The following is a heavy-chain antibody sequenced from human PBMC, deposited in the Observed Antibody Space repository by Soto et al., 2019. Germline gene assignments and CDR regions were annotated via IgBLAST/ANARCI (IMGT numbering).Heavy chain of an antibody. CDR1: GGSISSSNW. D-gene: IGHD4-17*01. Sequence: QVQLQESGPGLVKPSGTLSLTCAVSGGSISSSNWWSWVRQPPGKGLEWIGEIYHSGSTNYNPSLKSRVTISVDQSKNQLSLKLSSVTAADTAVYYCARRGGDYGDYSWLDPWGQGTLVTVSS. V-gene: IGHV4-4*02. CDR2: IYHSGST. J-gene: IGHJ5*02. CDR3: ARRGGDYGDYSWLDP.